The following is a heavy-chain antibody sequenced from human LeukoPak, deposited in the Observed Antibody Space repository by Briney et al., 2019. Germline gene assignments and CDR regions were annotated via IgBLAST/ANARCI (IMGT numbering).Heavy chain of an antibody. CDR3: ARGVRSIVGAIPPYY. CDR1: GFTFSSYA. V-gene: IGHV3-64*01. Sequence: GGSLRLSCAASGFTFSSYAMHWVRQAPGKGLVYVSAISSNGGSTYYANSVKGRFTISRDNSKNTLYLQMGSLRAEDMAVYYCARGVRSIVGAIPPYYWGQGTLVTVSS. D-gene: IGHD1-26*01. J-gene: IGHJ4*02. CDR2: ISSNGGST.